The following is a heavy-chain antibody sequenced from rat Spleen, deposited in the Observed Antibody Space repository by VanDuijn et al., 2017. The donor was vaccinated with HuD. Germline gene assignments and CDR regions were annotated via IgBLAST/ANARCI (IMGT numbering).Heavy chain of an antibody. CDR2: ISYDGSST. V-gene: IGHV5-7*01. CDR1: GFTFSDYN. D-gene: IGHD4-3*01. Sequence: EVQLVESGGGLVQPGRSLKLSCAASGFTFSDYNMAWVRQAPKKGLEWVATISYDGSSTYYRDSVKGRFTISRDNAKSTLYLQMDSLRSEDTATYYCARHYAGYGVMDAWGQGASVTVSS. CDR3: ARHYAGYGVMDA. J-gene: IGHJ4*01.